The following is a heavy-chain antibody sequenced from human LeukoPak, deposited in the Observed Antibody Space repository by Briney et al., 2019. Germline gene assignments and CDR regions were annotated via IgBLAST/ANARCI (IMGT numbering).Heavy chain of an antibody. CDR2: ISSSSSYI. J-gene: IGHJ4*02. CDR3: ARDLYYDSSGPDADY. V-gene: IGHV3-21*01. CDR1: GFTFSSYS. D-gene: IGHD3-22*01. Sequence: GGSLRLSCAASGFTFSSYSMNWVRQAPGKGLEWVSSISSSSSYIYYADSVKGRFTISRDNAKNSLYLQMNSLRAEDTAVYYCARDLYYDSSGPDADYWGQGTLVTVSS.